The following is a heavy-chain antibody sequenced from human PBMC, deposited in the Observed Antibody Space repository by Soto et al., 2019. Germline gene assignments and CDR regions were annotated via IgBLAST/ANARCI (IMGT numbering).Heavy chain of an antibody. CDR2: IYHSGST. Sequence: SETLSLTCAFSCGSIISSNWWSWVRQPPGKGLEWIGEIYHSGSTNYNPSLKSRVTISVDKSKNQFSLKLSSVTAADTAVYYCARDIAVAGTNYFDYWGQGTLVTVSS. CDR3: ARDIAVAGTNYFDY. D-gene: IGHD6-19*01. V-gene: IGHV4-4*02. J-gene: IGHJ4*02. CDR1: CGSIISSNW.